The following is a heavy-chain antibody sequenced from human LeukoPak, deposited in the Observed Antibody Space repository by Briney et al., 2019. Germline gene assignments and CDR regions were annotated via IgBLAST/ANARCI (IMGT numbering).Heavy chain of an antibody. CDR2: IYHSGST. CDR1: GYSVSSDYY. CDR3: ARLPDCTSTNCYTHFDY. J-gene: IGHJ4*02. D-gene: IGHD2-2*02. V-gene: IGHV4-38-2*01. Sequence: PSETLSLTCAVSGYSVSSDYYWGWIRLPPGKGLEWIGSIYHSGSTYYNPSLKSRVTISVDTSKNQFSLKLSSVTAADTAVYYCARLPDCTSTNCYTHFDYWGQGTLVTVPS.